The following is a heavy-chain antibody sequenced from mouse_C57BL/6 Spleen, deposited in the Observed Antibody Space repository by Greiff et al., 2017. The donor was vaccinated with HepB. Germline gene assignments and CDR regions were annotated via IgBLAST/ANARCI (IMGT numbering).Heavy chain of an antibody. CDR1: GYTFTSYW. CDR2: IDPSDSYT. D-gene: IGHD1-1*01. CDR3: ARWVYYGSSYYAMDF. V-gene: IGHV1-69*01. Sequence: QVQLQQPGAELVMPGASVKLSCKASGYTFTSYWMHWVKQRPGQGLEWIGEIDPSDSYTNYNQKFKGKSTLTVDKSSSPAYMQLSSLTSEDSAVYYCARWVYYGSSYYAMDFWGQGTSVTVSS. J-gene: IGHJ4*01.